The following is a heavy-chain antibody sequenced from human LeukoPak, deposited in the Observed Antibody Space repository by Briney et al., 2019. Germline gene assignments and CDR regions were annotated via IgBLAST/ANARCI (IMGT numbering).Heavy chain of an antibody. CDR2: IKQDGIEK. V-gene: IGHV3-7*03. J-gene: IGHJ6*04. CDR3: ARALGVTPPYYFSYGMDV. Sequence: PGGSLRLSCAASGFTFSSYWMTWARQAPGKGLEWVANIKQDGIEKYYVDSVKGRFTISRDNAENSMYLQMNSLRAEDTAVYFCARALGVTPPYYFSYGMDVWGKGATVIVSS. D-gene: IGHD2-21*02. CDR1: GFTFSSYW.